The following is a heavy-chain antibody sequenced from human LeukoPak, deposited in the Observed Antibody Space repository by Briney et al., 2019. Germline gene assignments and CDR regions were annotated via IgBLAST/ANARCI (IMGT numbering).Heavy chain of an antibody. CDR2: ISSSSSYI. Sequence: GGSLRLSCAASTFSFSCCAMNWVRQAPGKGLEWVSSISSSSSYIYYADSVKGRFTISRDNAKSSLFLQMNSLRAEDTAVYYCARDLVRGVMEYWGQGTLVTVSS. V-gene: IGHV3-21*01. J-gene: IGHJ4*02. CDR1: TFSFSCCA. CDR3: ARDLVRGVMEY. D-gene: IGHD3-10*01.